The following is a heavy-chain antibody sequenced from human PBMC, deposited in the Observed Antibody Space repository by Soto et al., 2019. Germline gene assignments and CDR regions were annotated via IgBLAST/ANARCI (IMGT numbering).Heavy chain of an antibody. CDR3: ERGFMSPYYYYYGMDV. D-gene: IGHD3-10*02. CDR2: ISAYNGNT. Sequence: GASVKASCTASGYTFTSYGISWVRQSPEQGLEWMGWISAYNGNTKYAQKIQGRVTMTTDTSTSTAYMELRSLRSDDTAVYYCERGFMSPYYYYYGMDVWGQGTTVPVCS. V-gene: IGHV1-18*04. CDR1: GYTFTSYG. J-gene: IGHJ6*02.